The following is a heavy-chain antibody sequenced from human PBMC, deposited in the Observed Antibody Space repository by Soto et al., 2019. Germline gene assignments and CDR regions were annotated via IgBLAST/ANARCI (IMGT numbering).Heavy chain of an antibody. J-gene: IGHJ4*02. D-gene: IGHD6-19*01. V-gene: IGHV2-5*01. Sequence: QITLKESGPTLVKPTQTLTLTCTFSGFSLSSTAVGVNWIRQPQGKALEWLALIYWNDDKQYSPSLKSKLTITKDPSKNQVVLTMTNMDVVDTATYYCAHGSGWLSDYWGQGTLVTVSS. CDR2: IYWNDDK. CDR3: AHGSGWLSDY. CDR1: GFSLSSTAVG.